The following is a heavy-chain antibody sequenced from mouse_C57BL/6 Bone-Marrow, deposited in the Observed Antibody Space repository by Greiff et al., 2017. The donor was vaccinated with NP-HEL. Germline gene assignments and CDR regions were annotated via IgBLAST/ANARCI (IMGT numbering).Heavy chain of an antibody. CDR1: GFNIRDYY. J-gene: IGHJ2*01. D-gene: IGHD1-1*01. CDR2: IDPEDGET. Sequence: VQLQQSGAELVKPGASVKLSCTASGFNIRDYYMHWVKQRTEQGLEWIGRIDPEDGETKYASKFQGKATITADPSSNTAYLQLSSLTSEDTAVSYCASHYYGSSDYWGQGTTLTVSS. CDR3: ASHYYGSSDY. V-gene: IGHV14-2*01.